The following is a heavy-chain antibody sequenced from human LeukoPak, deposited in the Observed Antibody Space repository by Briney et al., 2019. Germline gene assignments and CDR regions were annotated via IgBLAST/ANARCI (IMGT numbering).Heavy chain of an antibody. CDR2: MNPNSGNT. D-gene: IGHD2/OR15-2a*01. Sequence: GASVKVSCKASGYTFTSYDINWVRQATGQGLEWMGWMNPNSGNTGYAQKFQGRVTMTRNTSIGTAYMELSSLRSEDTAVYYCARGLSAYYYYYMDVWGKGTTVTVSS. J-gene: IGHJ6*03. CDR3: ARGLSAYYYYYMDV. CDR1: GYTFTSYD. V-gene: IGHV1-8*01.